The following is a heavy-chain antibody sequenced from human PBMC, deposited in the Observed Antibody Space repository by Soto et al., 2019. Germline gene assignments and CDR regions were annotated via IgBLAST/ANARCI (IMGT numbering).Heavy chain of an antibody. Sequence: QVQLQESGPGLVKPSQTLSLTCTVSGGSISSGDYYWSWIRQPPGKGLEWIGYIYYSGSTYYNPSLKRRVTISVDTSKNQFSLKLSSVTAADTAVYYCARGEGRSYCSGGSCYPYYFDSWGQGTLVTVSS. CDR2: IYYSGST. CDR1: GGSISSGDYY. V-gene: IGHV4-30-4*01. J-gene: IGHJ4*02. D-gene: IGHD2-15*01. CDR3: ARGEGRSYCSGGSCYPYYFDS.